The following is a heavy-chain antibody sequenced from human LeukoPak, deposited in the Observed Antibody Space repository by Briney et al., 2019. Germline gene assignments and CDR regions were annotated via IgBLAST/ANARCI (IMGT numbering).Heavy chain of an antibody. CDR3: AKDLAGSGSYSFDY. CDR1: GFTFSNYA. J-gene: IGHJ4*02. Sequence: GGSLRLSCAASGFTFSNYAMNWVRQAPGRGLEWVSAISGSGGSTYYADSVKGRFTISRDNSKNTLYLQMSSLRAEDTAVYYCAKDLAGSGSYSFDYWGQGTLVTVSS. CDR2: ISGSGGST. V-gene: IGHV3-23*01. D-gene: IGHD1-26*01.